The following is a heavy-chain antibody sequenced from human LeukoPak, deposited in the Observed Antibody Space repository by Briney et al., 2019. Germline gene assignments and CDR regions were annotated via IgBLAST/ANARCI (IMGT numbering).Heavy chain of an antibody. Sequence: PGGSLRLSCAASGLTFSNYWMHWVRQAPGKGLVWVSRINSDGRNTDYAGSVRGRFTISRDNAKNTLYLQMNSLRAEDTAVYYCAREGNSGWRDDGFDIWGQGTMVTVSS. CDR3: AREGNSGWRDDGFDI. CDR1: GLTFSNYW. D-gene: IGHD6-19*01. J-gene: IGHJ3*02. V-gene: IGHV3-74*01. CDR2: INSDGRNT.